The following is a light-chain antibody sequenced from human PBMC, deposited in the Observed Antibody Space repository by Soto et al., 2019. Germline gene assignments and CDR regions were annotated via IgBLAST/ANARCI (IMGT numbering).Light chain of an antibody. V-gene: IGKV4-1*01. CDR3: QQYYSTPPT. CDR1: QSILYISNNKNY. CDR2: WAS. J-gene: IGKJ5*01. Sequence: DIVMTQSPDSLPVSLGERATINCRSSQSILYISNNKNYLAWYQQKPGQPPKLFISWASARESVVPDRFGGSASEPDSTLTISSLQAEDVAIYYCQQYYSTPPTFGQGKRLE.